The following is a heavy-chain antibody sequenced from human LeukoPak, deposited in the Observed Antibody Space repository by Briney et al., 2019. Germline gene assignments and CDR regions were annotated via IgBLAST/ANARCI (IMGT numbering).Heavy chain of an antibody. J-gene: IGHJ4*02. D-gene: IGHD6-13*01. Sequence: ASVKVSCKASGYTFTGYYMHWVRQAPGQGLEWMGRINPNSGGTNYAQKFQGRVTMTRDTSTSTAYMELRSLRSDDTAVYYCARDRSIAAAALGYWGQGTLVAVSS. V-gene: IGHV1-2*06. CDR2: INPNSGGT. CDR3: ARDRSIAAAALGY. CDR1: GYTFTGYY.